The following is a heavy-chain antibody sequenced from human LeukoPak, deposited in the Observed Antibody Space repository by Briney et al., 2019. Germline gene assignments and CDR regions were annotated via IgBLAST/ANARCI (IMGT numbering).Heavy chain of an antibody. CDR1: GFTFSSYS. CDR3: ASRYCSGGSCPDFDY. D-gene: IGHD2-15*01. J-gene: IGHJ4*02. V-gene: IGHV3-21*01. CDR2: ISSSSSYI. Sequence: GGSLRLSCAASGFTFSSYSMNWVRQAPGKGLEWVSSISSSSSYIYYADSVKGRFTISRDNAKNSLYLQMNSLRAEDTAVYYCASRYCSGGSCPDFDYWGQGTLVTVSS.